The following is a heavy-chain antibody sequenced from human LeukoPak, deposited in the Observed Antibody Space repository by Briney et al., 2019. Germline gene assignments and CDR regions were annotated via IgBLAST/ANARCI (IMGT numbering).Heavy chain of an antibody. Sequence: ASVKVSCKASGYTFTRYGFSWVRQAPGQGLEWMGWISAYNGDTNYAQKFQGRVTMTTDTSMSTAYMELRSLRSDDTAVYYCARGYVEMSTIRDFGYWGQGTLVTVSS. J-gene: IGHJ4*02. CDR2: ISAYNGDT. CDR3: ARGYVEMSTIRDFGY. D-gene: IGHD5-24*01. V-gene: IGHV1-18*01. CDR1: GYTFTRYG.